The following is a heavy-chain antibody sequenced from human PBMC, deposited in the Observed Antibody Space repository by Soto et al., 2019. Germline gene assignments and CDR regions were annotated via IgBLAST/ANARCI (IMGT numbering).Heavy chain of an antibody. CDR2: MNPNSGNT. CDR1: GYTFTSYD. CDR3: ANTEDSSIWCFGY. Sequence: GASVKFSCKASGYTFTSYDINWVRQATGQGLEWMGWMNPNSGNTGYAQKFQGRVTMTRNTSISTAYMELNSLRAEDTAVYYCANTEDSSIWCFGYWGQGTLVTVSS. D-gene: IGHD6-13*01. J-gene: IGHJ4*02. V-gene: IGHV1-8*01.